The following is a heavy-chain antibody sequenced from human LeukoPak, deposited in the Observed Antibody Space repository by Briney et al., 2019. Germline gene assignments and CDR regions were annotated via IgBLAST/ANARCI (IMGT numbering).Heavy chain of an antibody. V-gene: IGHV4-59*01. CDR2: IYYSGST. CDR3: ARGMNAQQLVGVFDY. CDR1: GDSISSYY. D-gene: IGHD6-13*01. Sequence: TSETLSLTCTVSGDSISSYYWSWIRQPPGKGLEWIGYIYYSGSTKYNPSLKSRVTMSLDTSKSQFSLKLNSVTAADTAVYYCARGMNAQQLVGVFDYWGQGTLVTVSS. J-gene: IGHJ4*02.